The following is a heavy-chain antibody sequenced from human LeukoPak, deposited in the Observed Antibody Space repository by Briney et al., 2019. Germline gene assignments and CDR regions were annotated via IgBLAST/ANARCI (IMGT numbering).Heavy chain of an antibody. CDR1: GGTFSSYA. Sequence: SVKVSCKASGGTFSSYAISWVRQAPGQGLEWMGGIIPIFGTANYAQKFQGRVTITADESTSTAYMELSGLRSEDTAVYYCAREGPITMIVVVIPYGAFDIWGQGTMVTVSS. CDR3: AREGPITMIVVVIPYGAFDI. V-gene: IGHV1-69*13. J-gene: IGHJ3*02. D-gene: IGHD3-22*01. CDR2: IIPIFGTA.